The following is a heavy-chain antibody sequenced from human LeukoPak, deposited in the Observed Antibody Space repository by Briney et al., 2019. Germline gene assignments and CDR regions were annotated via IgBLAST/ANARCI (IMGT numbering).Heavy chain of an antibody. CDR3: ARALIGGYSYLLTNYYYYYMDV. J-gene: IGHJ6*03. Sequence: GGSLRLSCAASGFTFSSYSMNWVRQAPGKGLEWVSYISSSSSTIYYADSVKGRFTISRDNAKNSLYLQMNSLRAEDTAVYYCARALIGGYSYLLTNYYYYYMDVWGKGTTVTVSS. CDR1: GFTFSSYS. D-gene: IGHD5-18*01. CDR2: ISSSSSTI. V-gene: IGHV3-48*04.